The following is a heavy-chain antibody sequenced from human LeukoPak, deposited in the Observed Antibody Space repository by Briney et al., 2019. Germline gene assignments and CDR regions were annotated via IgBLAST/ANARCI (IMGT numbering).Heavy chain of an antibody. CDR2: ISYDGSNK. Sequence: GGSLRLSCAASGFTFSSYGMHWVRQAPGEGLEWVAVISYDGSNKYYADSVKGRFTISRDNSKNTLYLQMNSLRAEDTAVYYCAKGPPPMVRGLFRFDYWGQGTLVTVSS. CDR1: GFTFSSYG. J-gene: IGHJ4*02. V-gene: IGHV3-30*18. D-gene: IGHD3-10*01. CDR3: AKGPPPMVRGLFRFDY.